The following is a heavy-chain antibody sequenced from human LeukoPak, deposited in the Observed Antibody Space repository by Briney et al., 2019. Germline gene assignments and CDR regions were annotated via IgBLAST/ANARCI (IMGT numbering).Heavy chain of an antibody. D-gene: IGHD2/OR15-2a*01. CDR1: GGTLSSYA. Sequence: ASVKVSCKASGGTLSSYAISWVRQAPGQGLEWMGGIIPIFGTANYAQKFQGRVTITADESTSTAYMELSSLRSEDTAVYYCARGESGAPNWYFDLWGRGTLVTVSS. J-gene: IGHJ2*01. CDR2: IIPIFGTA. CDR3: ARGESGAPNWYFDL. V-gene: IGHV1-69*13.